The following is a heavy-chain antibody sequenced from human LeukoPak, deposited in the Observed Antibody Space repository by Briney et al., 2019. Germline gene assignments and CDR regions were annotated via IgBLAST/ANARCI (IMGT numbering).Heavy chain of an antibody. CDR2: ISSSSSYI. CDR1: GFTVSSSY. Sequence: PGGSLRLSCAASGFTVSSSYRSWVRQAPGKGLEWVSSISSSSSYIYYADSVKGRFTISRDNAKNSLYLQMNSLRAEDTAVYYCARDRSYGQPLLYYYGMDVWGQGTTVTVSS. D-gene: IGHD5-18*01. CDR3: ARDRSYGQPLLYYYGMDV. V-gene: IGHV3-21*01. J-gene: IGHJ6*02.